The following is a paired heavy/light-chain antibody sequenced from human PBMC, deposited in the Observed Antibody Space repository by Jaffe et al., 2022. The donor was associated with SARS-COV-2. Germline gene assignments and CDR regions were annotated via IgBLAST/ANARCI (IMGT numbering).Light chain of an antibody. CDR2: GKN. J-gene: IGLJ2*01. V-gene: IGLV3-19*01. Sequence: SSELTQDPAVSVALGQTVRITCQGDSLRNYDASWYQQKPGQAPVLVIYGKNKRPSGIPDRFSGSSSGNTASLTITGAEAEDEADYYCNSRDSSKSQVLFGGGTKVTVL. CDR3: NSRDSSKSQVL. CDR1: SLRNYD.
Heavy chain of an antibody. V-gene: IGHV4-38-2*02. CDR3: ARERSGDPHYMDV. CDR1: GYSISSGDY. J-gene: IGHJ6*03. CDR2: IYHSGTT. D-gene: IGHD3-16*01. Sequence: QVQLQESGPGLVKPSETLSLTCTVSGYSISSGDYWGWVRQPPGKGLEWIGSIYHSGTTYYSPSLKSRVTILVDTSKNQFSLRVSSVTAADTAVYYCARERSGDPHYMDVWGKGTTVTVSS.